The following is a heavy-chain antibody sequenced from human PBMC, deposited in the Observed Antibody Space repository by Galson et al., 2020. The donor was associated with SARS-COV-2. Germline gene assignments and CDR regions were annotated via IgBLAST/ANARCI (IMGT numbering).Heavy chain of an antibody. CDR3: VRHAWRNWNTQMDV. CDR1: GYSFADYW. D-gene: IGHD1-1*01. CDR2: IYPGDSDT. Sequence: GESLKISCQSSGYSFADYWIGWVRQMPGKGLEWMAIIYPGDSDTRYSPSFQGQVIISADRSISTAYLQWSSLKASDTAIYYCVRHAWRNWNTQMDVWGKGTMVTVSS. J-gene: IGHJ6*04. V-gene: IGHV5-51*01.